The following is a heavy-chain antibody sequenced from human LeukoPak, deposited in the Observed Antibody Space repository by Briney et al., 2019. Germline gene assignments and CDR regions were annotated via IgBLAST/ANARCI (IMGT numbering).Heavy chain of an antibody. D-gene: IGHD1-26*01. V-gene: IGHV4-38-2*02. CDR3: ARGGSYIDY. CDR1: GYSISGGYY. CDR2: IYHSGST. Sequence: SETLSLTCTVSGYSISGGYYWGWIRQPPGKGLEWIGEIYHSGSTNYNPSLKSRVTISIDKSKNQFSLELSSVTAADTAVYYCARGGSYIDYWGQGTLVTVSS. J-gene: IGHJ4*02.